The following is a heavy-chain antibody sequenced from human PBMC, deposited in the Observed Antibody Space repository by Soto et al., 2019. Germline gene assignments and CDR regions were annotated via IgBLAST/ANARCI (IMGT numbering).Heavy chain of an antibody. J-gene: IGHJ5*02. CDR2: IWYDGSNK. CDR1: GFTFSSYG. D-gene: IGHD2-15*01. V-gene: IGHV3-33*01. CDR3: ARQVVAYCSGGRCYSPNRHWFDP. Sequence: GGSLRLSCAASGFTFSSYGMHWARQAPGKGLEWVAVIWYDGSNKYYADSVKGRFTISRDNAKNSLYLQMNSLRDEDTAVYYCARQVVAYCSGGRCYSPNRHWFDPWGQGTLVTVSS.